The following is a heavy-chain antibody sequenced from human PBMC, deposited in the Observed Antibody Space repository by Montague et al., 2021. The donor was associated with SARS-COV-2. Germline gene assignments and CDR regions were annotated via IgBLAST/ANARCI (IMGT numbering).Heavy chain of an antibody. CDR1: GDSISHSSSY. CDR2: IYYSGST. J-gene: IGHJ4*02. Sequence: SETLSLTCTVSGDSISHSSSYWGWIRQPPGKGLEWIGSIYYSGSTYYNPSLKSRVTISVDTSKNQVSLKLNSVTAADMAVYYCARVRQWLVPFDYWGQGTLVTVSS. D-gene: IGHD6-19*01. CDR3: ARVRQWLVPFDY. V-gene: IGHV4-39*07.